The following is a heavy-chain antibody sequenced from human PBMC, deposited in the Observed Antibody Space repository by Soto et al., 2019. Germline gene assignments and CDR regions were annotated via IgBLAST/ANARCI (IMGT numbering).Heavy chain of an antibody. D-gene: IGHD2-15*01. Sequence: PGGSLRLSCAASGFTFSSYAMSWVRQAPGKGLEWVSAISGNGGSTYYADSVKGRFTISRGNSENTLSLQMTSLRGEDTAVYYCAKDHRVVPDAYDIWGQGTMVTVSS. V-gene: IGHV3-23*01. CDR1: GFTFSSYA. J-gene: IGHJ3*02. CDR2: ISGNGGST. CDR3: AKDHRVVPDAYDI.